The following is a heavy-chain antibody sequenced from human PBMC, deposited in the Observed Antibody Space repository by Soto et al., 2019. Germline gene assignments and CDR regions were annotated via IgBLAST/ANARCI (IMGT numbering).Heavy chain of an antibody. CDR3: ARGRGYSGDDHYYYFEMDV. CDR1: GGTFNNYP. V-gene: IGHV1-69*01. D-gene: IGHD5-12*01. Sequence: QVQLVQSGAEVKKPGSSVKVSCKASGGTFNNYPITWVRQAPGEGLERMGGSIPIFGTANYAQKFQGRVTISVDESTSTAYMELSSLRSEDTAVYYCARGRGYSGDDHYYYFEMDVWGQGTTVTVAS. CDR2: SIPIFGTA. J-gene: IGHJ6*02.